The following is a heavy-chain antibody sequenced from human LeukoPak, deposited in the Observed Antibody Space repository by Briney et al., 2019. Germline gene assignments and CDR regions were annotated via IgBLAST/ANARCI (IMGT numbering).Heavy chain of an antibody. CDR3: ARALLWTPAALDY. V-gene: IGHV3-21*01. CDR2: ISSSSSYI. Sequence: GGSLRLSCAASGFTFSSYSMNWVRQAPGKGLEWVSSISSSSSYIYYADSVKGRFTISRDNAKNSLYLQMNSLRAEDTAVYYCARALLWTPAALDYWGQGALVTVSS. CDR1: GFTFSSYS. J-gene: IGHJ4*02. D-gene: IGHD2-2*01.